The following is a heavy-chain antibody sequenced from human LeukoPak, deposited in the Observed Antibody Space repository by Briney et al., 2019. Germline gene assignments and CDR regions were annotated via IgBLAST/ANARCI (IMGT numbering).Heavy chain of an antibody. CDR2: IWYDGSNK. J-gene: IGHJ4*02. CDR1: GFTFSSYG. CDR3: ARGEKSWINGFDL. V-gene: IGHV3-33*01. Sequence: GGSLRLSCAASGFTFSSYGMHWVRQAPGKGLEWVAVIWYDGSNKYYADSVKGRFTISRDNSKNTLYLQMNSLRAEDTAVYYCARGEKSWINGFDLWGQGTLVTVSS. D-gene: IGHD2-8*01.